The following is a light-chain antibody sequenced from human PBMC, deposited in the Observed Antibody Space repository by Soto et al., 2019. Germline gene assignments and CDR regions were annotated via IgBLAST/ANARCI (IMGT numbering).Light chain of an antibody. CDR2: GAS. Sequence: EIVMTQSPATLSVKKGERATLSCRAAQSVGTRLAWYQHKTGQAPRPLISGASSRATGIPDRFTGSGSETSFTLTMSRLEPEDFALYYCQHYQSGHPITFGQGTRLEIK. V-gene: IGKV3-20*01. J-gene: IGKJ5*01. CDR1: QSVGTR. CDR3: QHYQSGHPIT.